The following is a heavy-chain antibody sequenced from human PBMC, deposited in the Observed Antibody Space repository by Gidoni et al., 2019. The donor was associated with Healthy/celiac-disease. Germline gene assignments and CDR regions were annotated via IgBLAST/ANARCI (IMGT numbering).Heavy chain of an antibody. CDR1: GFTFRSSG. CDR3: ARGGYQLPTYGMDV. CDR2: IWYDGSNK. J-gene: IGHJ6*02. Sequence: QVQLVESGGGVVQPGRSLRLSCAASGFTFRSSGMQWVRQAPGKGLEWVAVIWYDGSNKYYADSVKGRFTISRDNSKNTLYLQMNSLRAEDTAVYYCARGGYQLPTYGMDVWGQGTTVTVSS. V-gene: IGHV3-33*01. D-gene: IGHD2-2*01.